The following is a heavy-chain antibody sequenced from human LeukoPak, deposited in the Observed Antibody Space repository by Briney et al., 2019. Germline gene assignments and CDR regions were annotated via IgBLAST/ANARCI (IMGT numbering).Heavy chain of an antibody. D-gene: IGHD3-22*01. Sequence: GGSLRFSCAASGFTFSSYAMHWVRQAPGKGLEWVAVISYDGSNKYYADSVKGRFTISRDNSKNTLYLQMNSLRAEDTAVYYCARPTRHRDSSGYYLAFDIWGQGTMVTVSS. CDR1: GFTFSSYA. CDR2: ISYDGSNK. CDR3: ARPTRHRDSSGYYLAFDI. J-gene: IGHJ3*02. V-gene: IGHV3-30-3*01.